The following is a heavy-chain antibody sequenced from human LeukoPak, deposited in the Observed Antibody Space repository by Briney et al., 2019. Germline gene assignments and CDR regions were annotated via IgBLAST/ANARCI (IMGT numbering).Heavy chain of an antibody. CDR2: ISGSGGST. J-gene: IGHJ3*02. V-gene: IGHV3-23*01. CDR3: AKGISSWSGAFDI. Sequence: YAMSWVRQAPGXGREWXSAISGSGGSTYYADSVKGRFTISRDNSKNTLYLQMNSLRAEDTAVYYCAKGISSWSGAFDIWGQGTMVTVSS. CDR1: YA. D-gene: IGHD6-13*01.